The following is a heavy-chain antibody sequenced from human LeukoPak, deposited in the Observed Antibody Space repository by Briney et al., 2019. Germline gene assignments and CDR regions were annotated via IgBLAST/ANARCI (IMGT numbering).Heavy chain of an antibody. D-gene: IGHD3-22*01. CDR3: ARGCNYDGSGYCFFY. CDR2: ISSSSSYI. J-gene: IGHJ4*02. V-gene: IGHV3-21*01. Sequence: GGSLRLSCAASGFTFSSYNMNWVRQAPGKGLEWVSSISSSSSYIYYADSVKGRFTISRDNARNSLYLQMSSLRAEDTAVYYCARGCNYDGSGYCFFYWGQGTLVTVSS. CDR1: GFTFSSYN.